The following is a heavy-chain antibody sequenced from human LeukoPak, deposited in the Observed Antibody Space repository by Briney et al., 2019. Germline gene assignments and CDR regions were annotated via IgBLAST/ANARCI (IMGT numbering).Heavy chain of an antibody. J-gene: IGHJ3*02. CDR1: GYTFISYY. CDR2: INPSGGTT. Sequence: GASVKVFCKASGYTFISYYMHWVRQAPGQGPEWMGIINPSGGTTNYAQKFQGRVSMTSDTSTSTVYMELSSLRSEDTAVYYCARDQDSSGWFGAFDIWGQGTMVTVSS. V-gene: IGHV1-46*01. CDR3: ARDQDSSGWFGAFDI. D-gene: IGHD6-19*01.